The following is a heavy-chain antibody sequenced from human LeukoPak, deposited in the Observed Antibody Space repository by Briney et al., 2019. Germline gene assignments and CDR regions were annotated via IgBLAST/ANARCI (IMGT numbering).Heavy chain of an antibody. J-gene: IGHJ6*03. Sequence: GGSLRLSCAASGFTFSSYWMSWVRQAPGKGLEWVANIKQDGSERYYVDSVKGRFTISRDNAKNSLYLQMNSLRAEDTAVYYCARGTVTPGADYMDVWGKGTTVTISS. V-gene: IGHV3-7*01. CDR3: ARGTVTPGADYMDV. D-gene: IGHD4-11*01. CDR2: IKQDGSER. CDR1: GFTFSSYW.